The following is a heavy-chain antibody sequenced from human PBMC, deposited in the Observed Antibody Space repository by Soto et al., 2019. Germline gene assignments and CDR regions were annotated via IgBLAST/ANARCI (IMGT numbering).Heavy chain of an antibody. V-gene: IGHV4-61*01. D-gene: IGHD5-18*01. Sequence: SETLSLTCTVSGGSVSSGSYYWSWIRQPPGKGLEWIGYIYYSGSTNYNPSLKSRVTISVDTSKNQFSLKLSSVTAADTAVYYCARGDVDTAIGDYYYYGMDVWGQGTTVTVSS. CDR1: GGSVSSGSYY. J-gene: IGHJ6*02. CDR2: IYYSGST. CDR3: ARGDVDTAIGDYYYYGMDV.